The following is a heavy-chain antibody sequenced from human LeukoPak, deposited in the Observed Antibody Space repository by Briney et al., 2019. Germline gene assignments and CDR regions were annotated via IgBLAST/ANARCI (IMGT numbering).Heavy chain of an antibody. Sequence: GRSLRLSCAASGFTFSRSGMNWVRQAPGKGLEWVSFISSSSSTIYYTDSVKGRFTISRDNAKSSLYLQMNSLRDEDTAVYYCAEFGMDVWGQGTTVTVSS. CDR1: GFTFSRSG. J-gene: IGHJ6*02. V-gene: IGHV3-48*02. CDR2: ISSSSSTI. CDR3: AEFGMDV.